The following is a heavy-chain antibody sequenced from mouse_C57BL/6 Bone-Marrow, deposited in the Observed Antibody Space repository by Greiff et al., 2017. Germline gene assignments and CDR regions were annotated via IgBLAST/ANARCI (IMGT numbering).Heavy chain of an antibody. CDR3: AREGDYYGSSPNWYFDV. D-gene: IGHD1-1*01. J-gene: IGHJ1*03. CDR1: GFTFSDYY. CDR2: INYDGSST. Sequence: EVKVVESEGGLVQPGSSMKLSCTASGFTFSDYYMAWVRQVPEKGLEWVANINYDGSSTYYLDSLKSRFIISRDNAKNILYLQMSSLKSEDTATYYCAREGDYYGSSPNWYFDVWGTGTTVTVSS. V-gene: IGHV5-16*01.